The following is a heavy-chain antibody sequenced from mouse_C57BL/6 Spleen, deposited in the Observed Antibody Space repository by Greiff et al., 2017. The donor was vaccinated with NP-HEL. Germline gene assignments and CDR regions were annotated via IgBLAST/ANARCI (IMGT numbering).Heavy chain of an antibody. CDR3: ARGVWGDY. J-gene: IGHJ4*01. D-gene: IGHD2-10*02. Sequence: EVKVVESEGGLVQPGSSMKLSCTASGFTFSDYYMAWVRQVPEKGLEWVANINYDGSSTYYLDSLKSRFIISRDNAKNILYLQMSSLKSEDTATYYCARGVWGDYWGQGTSVTVSS. V-gene: IGHV5-16*01. CDR1: GFTFSDYY. CDR2: INYDGSST.